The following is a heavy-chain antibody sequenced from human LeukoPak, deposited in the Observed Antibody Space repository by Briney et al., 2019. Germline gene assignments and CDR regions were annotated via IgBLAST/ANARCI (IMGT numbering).Heavy chain of an antibody. J-gene: IGHJ4*02. CDR1: GGSISSSSYY. Sequence: PSETLSLTCTVSGGSISSSSYYWGWIRQPPRKGLEWVGRIYYSGSTYYNPSLKSRVTISVDTSKNQFSLKLSSVTAADTAVYYCARVTPPFDYWGQGTLVTVSS. D-gene: IGHD3-16*01. CDR3: ARVTPPFDY. V-gene: IGHV4-39*01. CDR2: IYYSGST.